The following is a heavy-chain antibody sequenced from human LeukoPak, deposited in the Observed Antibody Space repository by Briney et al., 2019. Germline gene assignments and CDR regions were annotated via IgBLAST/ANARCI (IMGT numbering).Heavy chain of an antibody. J-gene: IGHJ5*02. V-gene: IGHV4-39*01. CDR2: IYCSGST. Sequence: PSETLSLTCTVSGGIISSSSYYWGWIRQPPGKGLEWIGSIYCSGSTYYNPSLKSRVTISVDTSKNQFSLKLKSVIAADTAVFYCARGRRGRLVRGMPYNWFDHWGDGTLVTVSS. CDR3: ARGRRGRLVRGMPYNWFDH. CDR1: GGIISSSSYY. D-gene: IGHD3-10*01.